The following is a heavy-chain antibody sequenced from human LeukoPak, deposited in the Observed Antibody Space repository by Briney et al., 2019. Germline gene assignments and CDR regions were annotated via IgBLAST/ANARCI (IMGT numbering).Heavy chain of an antibody. CDR3: ASNGGYQLLPGY. CDR1: GFTFCSYS. CDR2: ISSSSSYI. D-gene: IGHD2-2*01. V-gene: IGHV3-21*01. J-gene: IGHJ4*02. Sequence: GGSLRLSCAASGFTFCSYSMNWVRQAPGKGPEWVSSISSSSSYIYYADSVKGRFTISRDNAKNSLYLQMNSLRAEDTAVYYCASNGGYQLLPGYWGQGTLVTVSS.